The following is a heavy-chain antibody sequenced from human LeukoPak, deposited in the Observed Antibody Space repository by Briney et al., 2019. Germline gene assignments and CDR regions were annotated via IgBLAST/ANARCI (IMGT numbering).Heavy chain of an antibody. Sequence: GGSLRLSCAASGFTFSSYSMNWVRQAPGKGLEWVSSISSSSSYIYYADSVKGRFTISRDNAKNSLYLQMNSLRAEDTAVYYCARIRGPDRSYFDYWGQGTLVTVSS. V-gene: IGHV3-21*01. CDR2: ISSSSSYI. CDR3: ARIRGPDRSYFDY. CDR1: GFTFSSYS. D-gene: IGHD1-14*01. J-gene: IGHJ4*02.